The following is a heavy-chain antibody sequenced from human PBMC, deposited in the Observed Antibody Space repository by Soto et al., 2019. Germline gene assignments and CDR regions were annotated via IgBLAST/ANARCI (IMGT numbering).Heavy chain of an antibody. Sequence: SETLSLTCSVSGGSISTTNYYWGWIRQPPGKGLEWIGSIYYTGSTYYNPSLKTRLTISVDTSKNQCSLRLSSVTASDTAVYYCARQGTSWQLGYGLDVWAKGPRSPSP. CDR1: GGSISTTNYY. D-gene: IGHD6-13*01. CDR2: IYYTGST. CDR3: ARQGTSWQLGYGLDV. J-gene: IGHJ6*02. V-gene: IGHV4-39*01.